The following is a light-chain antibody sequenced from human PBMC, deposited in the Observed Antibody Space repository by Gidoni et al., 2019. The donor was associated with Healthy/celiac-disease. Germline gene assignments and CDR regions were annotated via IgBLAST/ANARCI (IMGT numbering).Light chain of an antibody. CDR3: QQYYSYPGT. V-gene: IGKV1-8*01. CDR2: AAS. Sequence: AIRRPHAPSSFSASTGDRVTITCRASQVISSYLAWYQQQPGKAPKLLIYAASTLQSVVPSRFSGSGSGTYFTLTISCLQSEDFATYYCQQYYSYPGTFGQGTKVEIK. J-gene: IGKJ1*01. CDR1: QVISSY.